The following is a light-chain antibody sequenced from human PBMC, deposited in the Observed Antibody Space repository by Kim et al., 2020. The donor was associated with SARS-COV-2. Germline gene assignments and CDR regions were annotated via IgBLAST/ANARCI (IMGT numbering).Light chain of an antibody. J-gene: IGKJ2*01. CDR1: QSVSSNY. V-gene: IGKV3-20*01. Sequence: EIVLTQSPGTLSLSPGERATLSCRASQSVSSNYLAWYQGKPGQAPRLLIFGASSRVTGIPDRFSGSGSGTDFTLTISRLEPEDFAVYYCQQYGSSPYTFGQGTKLEI. CDR3: QQYGSSPYT. CDR2: GAS.